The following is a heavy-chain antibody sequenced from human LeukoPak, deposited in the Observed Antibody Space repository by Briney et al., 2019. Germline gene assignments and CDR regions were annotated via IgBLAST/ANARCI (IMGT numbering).Heavy chain of an antibody. CDR3: ARCYGSGSYPYFDY. J-gene: IGHJ4*02. CDR1: GGSISSGDYY. D-gene: IGHD3-10*01. Sequence: SETLSLTCTVSGGSISSGDYYWSWIRQPPGKGLEWIGYIYYSGSTYYNPSLKSRVTISVGTSKNQFSLKLSSVTAADTAVYYCARCYGSGSYPYFDYWGQGTLVTVSS. V-gene: IGHV4-30-4*01. CDR2: IYYSGST.